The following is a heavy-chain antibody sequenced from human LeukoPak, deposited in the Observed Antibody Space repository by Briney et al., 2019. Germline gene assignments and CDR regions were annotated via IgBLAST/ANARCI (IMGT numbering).Heavy chain of an antibody. CDR1: GGSISSCGYY. CDR2: IYYSGST. V-gene: IGHV4-31*03. J-gene: IGHJ4*02. Sequence: SQTLSLTCTVSGGSISSCGYYWSWIRQHPGKGLEWIGYIYYSGSTYYNPSLKSRVTISVDTSKNQFSLKLSSVTAADTAVYYCARVQAWGYFDYWGQGTLVTVSS. CDR3: ARVQAWGYFDY. D-gene: IGHD3-16*01.